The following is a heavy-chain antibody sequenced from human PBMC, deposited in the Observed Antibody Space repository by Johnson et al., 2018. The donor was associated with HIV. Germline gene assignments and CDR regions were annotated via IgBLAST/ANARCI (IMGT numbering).Heavy chain of an antibody. Sequence: QVQLVEYGGGVVQPGGSLRLSCAASGFTFSSYGMHWVRQAPGKGLEWVAFIRYDGSNTYDADSVKGRFTISRDNSKNTLYLQMNSLRAEDTAVYYCARLRGAFDIWGQGTMVTVSS. J-gene: IGHJ3*02. CDR1: GFTFSSYG. V-gene: IGHV3-30*02. CDR2: IRYDGSNT. CDR3: ARLRGAFDI.